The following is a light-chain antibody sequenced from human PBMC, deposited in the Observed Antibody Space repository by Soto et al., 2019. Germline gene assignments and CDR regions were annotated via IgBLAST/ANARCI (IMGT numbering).Light chain of an antibody. CDR3: AAWDDSLNGRV. CDR2: YDN. CDR1: NSNIGSNT. Sequence: QSVLTQPPSASGTPGQRVTISCSGSNSNIGSNTVNWYQQLPGTAPKLLIYYDNLRPSVVPDRLSGSKSGTSASLAISGLQSDDEADYYCAAWDDSLNGRVFGTGTKVTVL. J-gene: IGLJ1*01. V-gene: IGLV1-44*01.